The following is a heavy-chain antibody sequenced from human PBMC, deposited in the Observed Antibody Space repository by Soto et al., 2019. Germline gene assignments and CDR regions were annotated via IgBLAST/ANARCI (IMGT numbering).Heavy chain of an antibody. Sequence: QVQLVQSGAEVKKPGASVKVSCKASGYTFTGYYMHWVRQAPGQGLEWMGWINPNSGGTNYAQKFQGRVTMTRDTSISTAYMELSRLRSDDTAVYYCARDCSGGSCYSIYYYGMDVWGQGTTVTVSS. CDR3: ARDCSGGSCYSIYYYGMDV. D-gene: IGHD2-15*01. V-gene: IGHV1-2*02. CDR2: INPNSGGT. CDR1: GYTFTGYY. J-gene: IGHJ6*02.